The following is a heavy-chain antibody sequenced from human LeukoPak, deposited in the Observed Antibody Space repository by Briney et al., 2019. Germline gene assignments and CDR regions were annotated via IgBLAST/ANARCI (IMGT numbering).Heavy chain of an antibody. CDR2: IYYSGST. J-gene: IGHJ4*02. V-gene: IGHV4-59*08. Sequence: SETLSVTCTVSGGSISSYYWSWMRQPPGKGLEWSGYIYYSGSTNYNPSLKSRVTISVDTSKNQFSLKLSSVTAADTAVYYCARLTSSNSGSSFDYWGQGTLVTVSS. CDR1: GGSISSYY. CDR3: ARLTSSNSGSSFDY. D-gene: IGHD1-1*01.